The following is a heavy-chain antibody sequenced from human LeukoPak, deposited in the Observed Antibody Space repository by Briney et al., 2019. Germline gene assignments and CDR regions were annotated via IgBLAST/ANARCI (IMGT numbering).Heavy chain of an antibody. CDR1: GFTFSSYW. CDR2: IRQDGSEK. D-gene: IGHD6-13*01. Sequence: GGSLRLSCAASGFTFSSYWMSWVRQAPGKGLEWVANIRQDGSEKYYVDSVKGRFTISRDNAKNSLYLHMNSLRAEDTAVYYCASRAGYSSSWSAFDYWGQGTPVTVSS. CDR3: ASRAGYSSSWSAFDY. J-gene: IGHJ4*02. V-gene: IGHV3-7*05.